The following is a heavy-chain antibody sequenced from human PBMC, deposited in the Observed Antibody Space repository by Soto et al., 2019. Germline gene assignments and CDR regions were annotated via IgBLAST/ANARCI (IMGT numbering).Heavy chain of an antibody. Sequence: QITLKESGPTLVKPTQTLTLTCTFSGFSLSTTGVGVGWIRQPPGKALEWLALIYWDDDTRYNPSLNSRLTITQETAKNQVVLAMTNLDPVDTATYYCVQSRCGGDCLQSEASHSYYALDVWGQGTTVTVSS. J-gene: IGHJ6*02. D-gene: IGHD2-21*02. CDR3: VQSRCGGDCLQSEASHSYYALDV. CDR1: GFSLSTTGVG. V-gene: IGHV2-5*02. CDR2: IYWDDDT.